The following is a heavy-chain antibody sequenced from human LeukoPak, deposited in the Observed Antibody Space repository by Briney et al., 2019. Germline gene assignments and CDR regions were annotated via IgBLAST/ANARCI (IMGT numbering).Heavy chain of an antibody. V-gene: IGHV4-34*01. J-gene: IGHJ4*02. D-gene: IGHD6-19*01. CDR2: INHSGST. CDR3: ARRAYSSGWYAY. Sequence: SETLSLTCAVYGGSFSGYYWSWIRQPPGKGLEWIGEINHSGSTNYNPSLKSRVTISVDTSNNQFSLKLSSVTAADTAVYYCARRAYSSGWYAYWGQGTLVTVSS. CDR1: GGSFSGYY.